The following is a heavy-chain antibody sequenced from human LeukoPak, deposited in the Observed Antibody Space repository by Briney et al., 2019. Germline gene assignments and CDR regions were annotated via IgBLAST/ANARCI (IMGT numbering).Heavy chain of an antibody. CDR1: GFTVSSNY. CDR3: AKDHSGSYYGPPDAFDI. V-gene: IGHV3-66*02. J-gene: IGHJ3*02. D-gene: IGHD1-26*01. CDR2: IYSGGST. Sequence: GGSLRLSCAASGFTVSSNYMSWARQAPGKGLEWVSVIYSGGSTYYADSVKGRFTISRDNSKNTLYLQMNSLRAEDTAVYYCAKDHSGSYYGPPDAFDIWGQGTMVTVSS.